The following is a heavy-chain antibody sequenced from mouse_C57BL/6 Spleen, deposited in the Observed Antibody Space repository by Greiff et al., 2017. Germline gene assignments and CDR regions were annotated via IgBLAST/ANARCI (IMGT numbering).Heavy chain of an antibody. Sequence: QVQLQQSGAELVKPGASVKLSCTASGYTFTSYWMHWVKQRPGQGLEWIGYINPSSGYTKYNQKFKDKATLTADKSSSTAYMQLSSLTYEDSAVYCCAVITTVVATDYWGQGTTLTVSS. D-gene: IGHD1-1*01. CDR2: INPSSGYT. V-gene: IGHV1-7*01. CDR3: AVITTVVATDY. CDR1: GYTFTSYW. J-gene: IGHJ2*01.